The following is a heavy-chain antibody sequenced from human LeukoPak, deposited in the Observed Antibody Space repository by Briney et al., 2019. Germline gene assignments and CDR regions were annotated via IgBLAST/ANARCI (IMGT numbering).Heavy chain of an antibody. CDR2: IKQDGSEK. CDR1: GFTFSSYW. D-gene: IGHD5-12*01. CDR3: ARISSGYGEYYFDY. V-gene: IGHV3-7*01. J-gene: IGHJ4*02. Sequence: GGSLRLFCAASGFTFSSYWMSWVRQAPGKGLEWVANIKQDGSEKYYVDSVKGRFTISRDNAKNSLYLQMNSLRAEDTAVYYCARISSGYGEYYFDYWGQGTLVTVSS.